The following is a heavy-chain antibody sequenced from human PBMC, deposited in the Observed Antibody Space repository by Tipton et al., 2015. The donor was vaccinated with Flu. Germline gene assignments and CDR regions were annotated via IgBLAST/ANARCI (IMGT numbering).Heavy chain of an antibody. V-gene: IGHV1-18*01. Sequence: QVQLVQSGAEVKKPGASVRVSCKASGYTFTNDGISWVRQAPGQGLEWMGWISAYNGDINYAQKFQGRVTMTTDTSTSTAYMELRSLRSDDTAVYYGARDMGSVTTVVMPDGDWGQGTLVSVSS. CDR1: GYTFTNDG. J-gene: IGHJ4*01. CDR2: ISAYNGDI. D-gene: IGHD4-23*01. CDR3: ARDMGSVTTVVMPDGD.